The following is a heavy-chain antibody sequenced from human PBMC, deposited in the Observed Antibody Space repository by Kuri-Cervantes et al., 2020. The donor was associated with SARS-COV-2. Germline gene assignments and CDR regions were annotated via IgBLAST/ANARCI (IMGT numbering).Heavy chain of an antibody. V-gene: IGHV1-46*01. CDR1: GYTFTSYY. CDR2: INPSGGST. Sequence: ASVKVSCKASGYTFTSYYMHWVRQAPGQGLEWMGIINPSGGSTSYAQKFQGRVTMTRDTSISTAYMELSRLRSDDTAVYYCARAGVLRYFDWLKTGGMDVWGQGTTVTVSS. CDR3: ARAGVLRYFDWLKTGGMDV. J-gene: IGHJ6*02. D-gene: IGHD3-9*01.